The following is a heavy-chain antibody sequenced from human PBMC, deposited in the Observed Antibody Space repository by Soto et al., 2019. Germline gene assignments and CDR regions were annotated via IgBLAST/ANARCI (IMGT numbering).Heavy chain of an antibody. CDR3: AHFRYSYGHPYFDY. V-gene: IGHV2-5*01. Sequence: QITLKESGPTLVKPTQTLTLTCTFSGFSLSTSGVGVGWIRQPPGKALEWLALIYWNDDKRYSPSLKSRLTITKDTSKNHVVLTMTNMDPVDTATYYCAHFRYSYGHPYFDYWGQGTLVTVSS. D-gene: IGHD5-18*01. J-gene: IGHJ4*02. CDR2: IYWNDDK. CDR1: GFSLSTSGVG.